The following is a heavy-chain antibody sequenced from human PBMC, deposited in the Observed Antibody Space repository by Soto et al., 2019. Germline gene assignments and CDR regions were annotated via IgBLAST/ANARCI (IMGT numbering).Heavy chain of an antibody. J-gene: IGHJ4*02. CDR2: ISYDGSNK. CDR1: GFTFSSYG. CDR3: AKDLGLWIQLWLPDY. V-gene: IGHV3-30*18. Sequence: GGSLRLSCAASGFTFSSYGMHWVRQAPGKGLEWVAVISYDGSNKYYADSVKGRFTISRDNSKSTLYLQMNSLRAEDTAVYYCAKDLGLWIQLWLPDYWGQGTLVTVSS. D-gene: IGHD5-18*01.